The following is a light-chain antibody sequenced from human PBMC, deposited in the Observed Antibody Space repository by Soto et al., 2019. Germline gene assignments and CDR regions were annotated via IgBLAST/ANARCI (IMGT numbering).Light chain of an antibody. CDR2: DVN. CDR3: CSYAGSSTPYV. Sequence: LTQPRSVSGSPGQSVTISCTGTSNDVGRFDYVSWYQQHPGKAPKVIIYDVNERPSGVPNRFSGSKSGNTASLTISGLQADDEADYYCCSYAGSSTPYVFGTGTKVTVL. V-gene: IGLV2-11*01. CDR1: SNDVGRFDY. J-gene: IGLJ1*01.